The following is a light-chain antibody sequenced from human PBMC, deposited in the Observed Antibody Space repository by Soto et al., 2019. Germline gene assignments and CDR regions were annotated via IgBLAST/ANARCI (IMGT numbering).Light chain of an antibody. CDR1: SSNIGAGYN. CDR2: DSK. V-gene: IGLV1-40*01. J-gene: IGLJ3*02. CDR3: QSFDSSLSGWV. Sequence: QAVVTQPPSVSGAPGQRVTISCTGSSSNIGAGYNVHWYQQLPGTAPKLLIYDSKNRPSGVPDRFSGSKSGTSASLAITGLQSEDEADYYCQSFDSSLSGWVFGGGTQLTVL.